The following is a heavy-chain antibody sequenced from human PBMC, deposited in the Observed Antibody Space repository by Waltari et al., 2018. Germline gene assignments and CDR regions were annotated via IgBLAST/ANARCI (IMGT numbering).Heavy chain of an antibody. D-gene: IGHD5-12*01. Sequence: QVQLQESGPGLVKPSETLSLTCTVSGYSIGSGYYWGWIRQPPGKELEWIGSIYHNGNTYYNPPLKSRVTISVATSKNQFSLQLKSVTAADTAVYYCARDTATYEGWFDPWGQGTLVTVSS. CDR3: ARDTATYEGWFDP. J-gene: IGHJ5*02. CDR1: GYSIGSGYY. V-gene: IGHV4-38-2*02. CDR2: IYHNGNT.